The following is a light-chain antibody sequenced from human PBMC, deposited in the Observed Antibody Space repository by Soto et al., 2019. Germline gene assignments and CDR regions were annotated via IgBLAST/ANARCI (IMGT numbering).Light chain of an antibody. CDR3: SSYKSTSTPCV. CDR1: SSDVGGYNY. CDR2: EVS. J-gene: IGLJ1*01. Sequence: LTQPASVSGSPGQSITISCTGTSSDVGGYNYVSWYQLHPGKAPKLIIYEVSHRPSGASNHFSGYKSGNTASLTISGLQAEDEPDHYCSSYKSTSTPCVFGTGTKVTVL. V-gene: IGLV2-14*01.